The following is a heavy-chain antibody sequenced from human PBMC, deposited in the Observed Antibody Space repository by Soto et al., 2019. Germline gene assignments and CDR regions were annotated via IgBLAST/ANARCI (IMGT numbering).Heavy chain of an antibody. J-gene: IGHJ4*02. CDR1: GYTFTGYY. D-gene: IGHD6-6*01. CDR2: INPNSGGT. Sequence: QVPLVQSGAEVKKPGASVKVSCKASGYTFTGYYMHWVRQAPGQGLEWIGWINPNSGGTNYAQKFQGWVTMTRDTSISTAYMELSRLRSDDTAVYYCARDLKSGYSSSSLDYWGQGTLVTVSS. CDR3: ARDLKSGYSSSSLDY. V-gene: IGHV1-2*04.